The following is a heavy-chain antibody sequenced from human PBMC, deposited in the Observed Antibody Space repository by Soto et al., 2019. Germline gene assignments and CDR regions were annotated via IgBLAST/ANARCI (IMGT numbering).Heavy chain of an antibody. D-gene: IGHD3-22*01. V-gene: IGHV1-46*01. J-gene: IGHJ4*02. Sequence: GASVKVSCKASGYTFTSHYMHWVRQAPGQGLEWMGIINPSGGSTSYAQKFQGRVTMTRDTSTSTVYMELSSLRSEDTAVYYCAREAYDSSGYYYVYFDYWGQGTLVTVSS. CDR3: AREAYDSSGYYYVYFDY. CDR2: INPSGGST. CDR1: GYTFTSHY.